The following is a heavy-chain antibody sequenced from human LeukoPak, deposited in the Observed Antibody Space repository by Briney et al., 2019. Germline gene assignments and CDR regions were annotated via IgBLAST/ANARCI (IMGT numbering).Heavy chain of an antibody. CDR1: GYSISSGYY. J-gene: IGHJ5*02. Sequence: PSETLSLTCTVSGYSISSGYYWGWIRQPPGKGLEWIGSIYHSGSTYYNPSLKSRVTISVDTSKNQFSLKLSSVTAADTAVYYCARDFATDYGDYVGGSFDPWGQGTLVTVSS. V-gene: IGHV4-38-2*02. D-gene: IGHD4-17*01. CDR3: ARDFATDYGDYVGGSFDP. CDR2: IYHSGST.